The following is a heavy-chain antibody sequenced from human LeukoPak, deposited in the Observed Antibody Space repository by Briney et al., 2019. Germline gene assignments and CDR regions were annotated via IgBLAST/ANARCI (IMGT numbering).Heavy chain of an antibody. J-gene: IGHJ4*02. CDR3: ARAMRSGYDY. D-gene: IGHD5-12*01. CDR1: GXTFSNYG. V-gene: IGHV3-48*02. Sequence: GGSLRLSCAASGXTFSNYGMNWVRQAPGKGLEWVSYIGSSSSPIYYADSVKGRFTISRDNAKNSLYLQMNSLRDEDTAVYYCARAMRSGYDYWGQGTLVTVSS. CDR2: IGSSSSPI.